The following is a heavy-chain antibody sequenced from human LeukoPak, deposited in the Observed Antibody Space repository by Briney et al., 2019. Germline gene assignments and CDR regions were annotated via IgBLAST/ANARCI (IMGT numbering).Heavy chain of an antibody. CDR1: GFTFDDYA. J-gene: IGHJ4*02. Sequence: GGSLRLSCAASGFTFDDYAMHWVRQAPGKGLEWVSGISWNSGSIGYADSVKGRFTISRDNAKNSLYLQMNSLRAEDTALYYCAKASGGDDSSGSVDYWGQGTLVTVSS. V-gene: IGHV3-9*01. CDR3: AKASGGDDSSGSVDY. D-gene: IGHD3-22*01. CDR2: ISWNSGSI.